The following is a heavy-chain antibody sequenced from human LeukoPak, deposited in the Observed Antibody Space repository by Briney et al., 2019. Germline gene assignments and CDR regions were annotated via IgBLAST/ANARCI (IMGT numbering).Heavy chain of an antibody. CDR2: IDGSGVTT. CDR3: TKRTPEYSSSWCLDY. V-gene: IGHV3-23*01. Sequence: PGGSLRLSCAASGFTFSSNTMSWVRQAPGKGLAWVSAIDGSGVTTFYADSVKGRFTVSRDNSKNTLFLQMNSLRAEDTAVYYCTKRTPEYSSSWCLDYWGLGTLVTVSS. CDR1: GFTFSSNT. D-gene: IGHD6-13*01. J-gene: IGHJ4*02.